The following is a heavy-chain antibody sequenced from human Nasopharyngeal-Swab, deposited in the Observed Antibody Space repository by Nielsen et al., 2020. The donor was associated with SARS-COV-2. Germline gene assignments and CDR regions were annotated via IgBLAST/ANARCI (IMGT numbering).Heavy chain of an antibody. CDR3: AIPTVTTDY. Sequence: GESLKISCKGSGYRFTSYWISWVSQMPGKGLEWMGRIDPGDSYTNYSPSFQGHVTISADKSISTAYLQWSSLKASDTAMYYCAIPTVTTDYWGQGTLVTVSS. CDR2: IDPGDSYT. J-gene: IGHJ4*02. V-gene: IGHV5-10-1*01. D-gene: IGHD4-17*01. CDR1: GYRFTSYW.